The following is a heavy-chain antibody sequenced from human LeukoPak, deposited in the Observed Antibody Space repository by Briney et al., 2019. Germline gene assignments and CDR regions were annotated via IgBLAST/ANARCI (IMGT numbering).Heavy chain of an antibody. CDR2: IIPIFGTA. Sequence: SVKVSCKASGGTFITYTINWVRQAPGQGLEWMGGIIPIFGTANYAQKFQGRVTVTTDDSTSTAFMELSSMRSEDTAVYYCATYMLRDNWNVHTFDSWGQGTLVTVSS. CDR3: ATYMLRDNWNVHTFDS. J-gene: IGHJ4*02. D-gene: IGHD1-1*01. CDR1: GGTFITYT. V-gene: IGHV1-69*05.